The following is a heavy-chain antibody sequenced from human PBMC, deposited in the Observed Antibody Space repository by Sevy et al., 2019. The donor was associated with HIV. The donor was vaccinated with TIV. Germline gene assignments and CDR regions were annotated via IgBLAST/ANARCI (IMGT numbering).Heavy chain of an antibody. Sequence: GGSLRLSCAASRFTFNTYAMHWVRQAPGKGLDWVAFISYDGTNEYYADSVKGRFTISRDNSKNTLYLQMNSLRAEDTAVYYCARDGVSSGWYRGYYFDYLGQGTLVTVSS. D-gene: IGHD6-19*01. J-gene: IGHJ4*02. CDR3: ARDGVSSGWYRGYYFDY. V-gene: IGHV3-30*04. CDR1: RFTFNTYA. CDR2: ISYDGTNE.